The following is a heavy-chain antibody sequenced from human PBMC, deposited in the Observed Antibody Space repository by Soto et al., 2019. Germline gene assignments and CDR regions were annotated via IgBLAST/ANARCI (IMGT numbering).Heavy chain of an antibody. CDR2: IYHSGST. J-gene: IGHJ6*02. V-gene: IGHV4-4*02. D-gene: IGHD6-13*01. CDR1: GGSISSSNW. CDR3: ARQLSRIAAAKNYYGMDV. Sequence: QVQLQESGPGLVKPSGTLSLTCAVSGGSISSSNWWSWVRQPPGKGLEWIGEIYHSGSTNYNPSLKSRVTISVDKSKNQFSLKLSSVTAADTAVYYCARQLSRIAAAKNYYGMDVWGQGTTVTVSS.